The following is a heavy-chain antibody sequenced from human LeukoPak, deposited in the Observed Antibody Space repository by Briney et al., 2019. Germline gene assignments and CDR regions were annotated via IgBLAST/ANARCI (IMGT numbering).Heavy chain of an antibody. Sequence: PGGSLRLSCAASGFTFSSYAMSWVRQAPGKGLEWVSAIRGSGGSTDYADSVKGRFTISRDNSKNTLHLQMNSLRAEDTAVYYCARRVKYSSSSSFFDYWGQGTLVTVSS. D-gene: IGHD6-6*01. CDR2: IRGSGGST. V-gene: IGHV3-23*01. CDR3: ARRVKYSSSSSFFDY. J-gene: IGHJ4*02. CDR1: GFTFSSYA.